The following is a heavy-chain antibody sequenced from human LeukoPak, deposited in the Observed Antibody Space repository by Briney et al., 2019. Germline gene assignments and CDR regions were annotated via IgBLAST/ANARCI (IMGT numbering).Heavy chain of an antibody. CDR1: GXXFSXYS. V-gene: IGHV3-23*01. CDR3: AKGGKWDVTPFDY. Sequence: GSLRLSCAAXGXXFSXYSMNXVRQAPGKGLEWVXTISGGGGSTYYADSVKGRFTISRDNSKNTLYLQVNSLRAEDTAVYYCAKGGKWDVTPFDYWGQGTLVTVSS. D-gene: IGHD1-26*01. J-gene: IGHJ4*02. CDR2: ISGGGGST.